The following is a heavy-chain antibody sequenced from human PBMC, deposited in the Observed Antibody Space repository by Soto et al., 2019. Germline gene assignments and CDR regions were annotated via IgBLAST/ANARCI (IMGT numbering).Heavy chain of an antibody. J-gene: IGHJ4*02. V-gene: IGHV3-33*08. CDR3: AGDGSRVRGAAGSFDY. CDR2: IWYDGSNK. CDR1: GFTFSSYG. D-gene: IGHD6-13*01. Sequence: GGSLRLSCAASGFTFSSYGMHWVRQAPGKGLEWVAVIWYDGSNKYYADSVKGRFIISRDNSKNTLYLQMNSLRAEDAAVDYCAGDGSRVRGAAGSFDYWGQGTLVTVSS.